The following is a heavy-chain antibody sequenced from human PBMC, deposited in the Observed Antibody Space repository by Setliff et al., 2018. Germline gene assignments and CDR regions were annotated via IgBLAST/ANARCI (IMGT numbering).Heavy chain of an antibody. CDR3: ARDFDSSENFDY. CDR2: IYTSGST. D-gene: IGHD3-22*01. J-gene: IGHJ4*02. CDR1: GGSISSGSYY. V-gene: IGHV4-61*02. Sequence: KTSETLSLTCTVSGGSISSGSYYWSWIRQPAGKGLEWIGRIYTSGSTNYNPSLKSRVTISIDTSKNQFSLKLSSVTAADTAVYYCARDFDSSENFDYWGQGTLVTVSS.